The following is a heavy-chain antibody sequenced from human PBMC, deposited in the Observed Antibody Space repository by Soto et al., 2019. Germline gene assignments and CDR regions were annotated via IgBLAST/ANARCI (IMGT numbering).Heavy chain of an antibody. CDR2: ISWNSNTI. Sequence: VNYGGRRIRKKPGKGLEWVSGISWNSNTIAYAGSVSGRFSISRDNAKNSLYLQMNSLRDEDTAVYFFLRESRHTSLQH. CDR1: VNYG. J-gene: IGHJ1*01. V-gene: IGHV3-9*01. CDR3: LRESRHTSLQH. D-gene: IGHD3-3*01.